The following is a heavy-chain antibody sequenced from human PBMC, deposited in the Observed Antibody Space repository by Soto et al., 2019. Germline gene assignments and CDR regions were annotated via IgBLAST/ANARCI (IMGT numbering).Heavy chain of an antibody. V-gene: IGHV3-13*01. CDR2: LSYAGDT. CDR3: AKGPHPASGYYYMDV. J-gene: IGHJ6*03. CDR1: GFTLIAYD. D-gene: IGHD3-10*01. Sequence: PGGSLRLSCAASGFTLIAYDMHWVRQATGKGLEWVAALSYAGDTYYPGSVKGRFTVSRESAKNSLYLQMNSLTAGDTAVYYCAKGPHPASGYYYMDVWGKGTTVTVSS.